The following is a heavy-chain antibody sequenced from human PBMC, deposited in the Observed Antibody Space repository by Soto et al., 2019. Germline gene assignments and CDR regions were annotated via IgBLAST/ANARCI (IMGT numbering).Heavy chain of an antibody. CDR1: GFTFSSYA. CDR2: ISVSGDRT. D-gene: IGHD2-15*01. Sequence: PGGSLRLSCAASGFTFSSYAMCWVRQAPGKGLEWVSSISVSGDRTFYADSVKGRFTISRDNFRNTLHLQMNSLRAEDTALYYCAKDGDISTRNKPLDYWGPGTLVTVSS. J-gene: IGHJ4*02. V-gene: IGHV3-23*01. CDR3: AKDGDISTRNKPLDY.